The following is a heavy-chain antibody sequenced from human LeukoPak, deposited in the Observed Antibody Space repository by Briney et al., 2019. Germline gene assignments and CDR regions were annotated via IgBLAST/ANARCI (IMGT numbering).Heavy chain of an antibody. Sequence: GSLRLSCAASGVSFIIYAMNWVRQAPGKGLEWLSYISGSSNTIYYADSVKGRFTVSRDNAKNSLPLQMNCPRTEDTAVYSCASGEPCTSTNYYYYCYMDVWGKGTTVTVSS. CDR2: ISGSSNTI. V-gene: IGHV3-48*04. J-gene: IGHJ6*03. CDR1: GVSFIIYA. CDR3: ASGEPCTSTNYYYYCYMDV. D-gene: IGHD2-2*01.